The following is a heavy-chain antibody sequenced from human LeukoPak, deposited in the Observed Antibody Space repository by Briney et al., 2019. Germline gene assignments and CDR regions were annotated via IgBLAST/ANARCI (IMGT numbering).Heavy chain of an antibody. Sequence: SETLSLTCAVYGGSFNGYYWSWIRQPPGKGLEWIGEIKHTGSTNYNPSLKSRVTISVDTSKNQFSLKLSSVTAADTAVYYCARGRITIFGVVITRRWFDPWGQGTLVTVSS. CDR3: ARGRITIFGVVITRRWFDP. V-gene: IGHV4-34*01. D-gene: IGHD3-3*01. CDR2: IKHTGST. CDR1: GGSFNGYY. J-gene: IGHJ5*02.